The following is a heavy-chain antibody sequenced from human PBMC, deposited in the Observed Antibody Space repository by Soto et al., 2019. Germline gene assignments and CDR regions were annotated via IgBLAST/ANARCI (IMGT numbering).Heavy chain of an antibody. V-gene: IGHV6-1*01. CDR3: ARAGDYDSTGHYYYYYAMDV. CDR2: TYSRSKWYY. D-gene: IGHD2-21*01. Sequence: SQTLSLTCAISGDSVSSISGAWNWIRQSPSRGLEWLGRTYSRSKWYYDYAPSVKSRITIYPDTSKNQFSLHLNSVTPEDTGVYYCARAGDYDSTGHYYYYYAMDVWGQGTTVTVSS. J-gene: IGHJ6*02. CDR1: GDSVSSISGA.